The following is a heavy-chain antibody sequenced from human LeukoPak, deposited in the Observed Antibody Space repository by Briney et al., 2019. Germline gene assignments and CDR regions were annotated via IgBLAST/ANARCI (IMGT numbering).Heavy chain of an antibody. CDR2: ISSSSSYI. D-gene: IGHD3-10*01. CDR3: ARSGVDYYYYMDV. V-gene: IGHV3-21*01. Sequence: GGSLRLSCAASGFTFSSHSMNWVRQAPGKGLEWVSSISSSSSYIYYADSVKGRFTISRDNAKNSLYLQMNSLRAEDTAVYYCARSGVDYYYYMDVWGKGTTVTVSS. CDR1: GFTFSSHS. J-gene: IGHJ6*03.